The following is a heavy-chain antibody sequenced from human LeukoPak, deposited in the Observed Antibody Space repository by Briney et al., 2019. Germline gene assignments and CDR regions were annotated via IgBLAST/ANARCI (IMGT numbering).Heavy chain of an antibody. J-gene: IGHJ6*02. CDR1: GFTFSSYW. V-gene: IGHV3-74*01. CDR2: INSDGSST. D-gene: IGHD6-19*01. CDR3: ARDLTVAAYYYYYYGMDV. Sequence: QPGGSLRLSCAASGFTFSSYWMHWVRQAPGKGLVGVSRINSDGSSTSYADSVKGRFTISRDNAKNTLYLQMNSLRAEDTAVYYCARDLTVAAYYYYYYGMDVWGQGTTVTVSS.